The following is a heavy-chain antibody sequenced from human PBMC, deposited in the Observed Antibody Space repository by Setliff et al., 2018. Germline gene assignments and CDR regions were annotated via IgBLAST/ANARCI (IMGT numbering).Heavy chain of an antibody. Sequence: GGSLRLSCVASGFTFSRHWMSWVRQAPGKGLEWVANIKEDGSEKHYVDSVKGRFTISRDNAKNSLYLQMKSLTSEDTAVYYCATDMVYWGQGTLVTVSS. V-gene: IGHV3-7*03. CDR3: ATDMVY. D-gene: IGHD3-10*01. CDR1: GFTFSRHW. J-gene: IGHJ4*02. CDR2: IKEDGSEK.